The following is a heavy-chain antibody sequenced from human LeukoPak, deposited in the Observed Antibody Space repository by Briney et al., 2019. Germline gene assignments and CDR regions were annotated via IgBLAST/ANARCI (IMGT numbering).Heavy chain of an antibody. V-gene: IGHV4-4*08. J-gene: IGHJ5*02. CDR1: GGLINSYY. CDR2: IHNSDS. D-gene: IGHD1-26*01. CDR3: ARGFYYSGKYDWLDP. Sequence: PSETLSLTCTVSGGLINSYYWHWIRQSPGKGLEWIASIHNSDSNYNPSLRSQAIVSVDTSKNQLSLNVSPVTTADTAVYYCARGFYYSGKYDWLDPWGQGTRVTVSS.